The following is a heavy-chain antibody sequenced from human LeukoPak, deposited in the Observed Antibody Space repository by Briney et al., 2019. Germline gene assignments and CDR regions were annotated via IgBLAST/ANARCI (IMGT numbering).Heavy chain of an antibody. V-gene: IGHV3-11*01. CDR1: GFTFSDYY. CDR3: ARVGIALTSPFDY. CDR2: MSSRGYPT. J-gene: IGHJ4*02. D-gene: IGHD1-1*01. Sequence: PGGSLRLSCLASGFTFSDYYMSWVRQAPGKGLEWLSYMSSRGYPTYYAESVKGRFTISRDNAKNTLYLQMHNLRADGTAVYFCARVGIALTSPFDYWGLGTLVAVSS.